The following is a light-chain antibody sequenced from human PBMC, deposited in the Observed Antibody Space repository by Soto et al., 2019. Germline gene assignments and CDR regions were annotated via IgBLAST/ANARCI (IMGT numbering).Light chain of an antibody. CDR3: QQFGSSPGFT. J-gene: IGKJ3*01. CDR2: GAS. CDR1: QSINNRY. Sequence: EIVLTQSPGTLSLSPGERATLSCRASQSINNRYLAWYQQKPGQAPRLLIYGASSSATGIPDRFTGSGSGTDFTLTISRLEPEDFAVYYCQQFGSSPGFTFGPGTKVDIK. V-gene: IGKV3-20*01.